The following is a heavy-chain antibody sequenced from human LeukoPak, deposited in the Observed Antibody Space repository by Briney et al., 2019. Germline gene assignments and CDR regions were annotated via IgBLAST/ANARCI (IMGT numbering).Heavy chain of an antibody. V-gene: IGHV3-30*01. D-gene: IGHD3-10*01. CDR3: ARDSTYYYDSGSSGPHYFDN. Sequence: PGKSLRLSCAASGFTFSNYAMHWVRQAPGKALEWVSLISSGGTYEYYADSVKGRFTISRDNSKNTLYLQLNSLRAEDTAVYYCARDSTYYYDSGSSGPHYFDNWGQGTQVTVSS. CDR1: GFTFSNYA. CDR2: ISSGGTYE. J-gene: IGHJ4*02.